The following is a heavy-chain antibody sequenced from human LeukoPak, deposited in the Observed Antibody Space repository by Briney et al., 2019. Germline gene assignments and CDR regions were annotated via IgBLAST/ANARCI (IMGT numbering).Heavy chain of an antibody. D-gene: IGHD4-17*01. V-gene: IGHV4-31*03. J-gene: IGHJ6*02. CDR1: GGSISSAGYY. CDR3: ARDRKNPFDYGFYYYYYGMDV. Sequence: SETLCLTCTVSGGSISSAGYYWSWIRQHPEKGLEWIGYIYFSGSTYYNPSLKSRVTISVDTSKNQFSLKLSSVTAADTAVYYCARDRKNPFDYGFYYYYYGMDVWGQGTTVTVSS. CDR2: IYFSGST.